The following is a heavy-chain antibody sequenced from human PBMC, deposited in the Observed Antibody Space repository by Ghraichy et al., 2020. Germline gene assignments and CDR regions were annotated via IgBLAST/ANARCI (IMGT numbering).Heavy chain of an antibody. CDR3: AQTGRTDFWSGYPQPNYYYGMDV. Sequence: SVKVSCKASGGTFSSYAISWVRQAPGQGLEWMGGIIPIFGTANYAQKFQGRVTITADESTSTAYMELSSLRSEDTAVYYCAQTGRTDFWSGYPQPNYYYGMDVWGQGTTVTVSS. J-gene: IGHJ6*02. V-gene: IGHV1-69*13. CDR1: GGTFSSYA. CDR2: IIPIFGTA. D-gene: IGHD3-3*01.